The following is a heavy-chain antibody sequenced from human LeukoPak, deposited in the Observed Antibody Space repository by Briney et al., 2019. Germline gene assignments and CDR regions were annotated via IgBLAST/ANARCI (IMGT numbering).Heavy chain of an antibody. CDR3: ARKDSYYFDY. J-gene: IGHJ4*02. CDR1: GGSFSGYY. D-gene: IGHD2-15*01. CDR2: INHSGST. Sequence: PSETLSLTCAVSGGSFSGYYWSWIRQPPGKGLEWIGEINHSGSTNYNPSLKSRVTISVDTSKNQFSLKLSSVTAADTAVYYRARKDSYYFDYWGQGTLVTVSS. V-gene: IGHV4-34*01.